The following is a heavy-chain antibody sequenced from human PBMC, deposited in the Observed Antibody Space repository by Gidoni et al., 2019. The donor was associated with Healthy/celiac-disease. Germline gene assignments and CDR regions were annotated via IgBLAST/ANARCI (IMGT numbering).Heavy chain of an antibody. CDR1: GFPFSRSA. V-gene: IGHV3-30-3*01. J-gene: IGHJ4*02. CDR3: ARDGPPDYGDYERLYYFDY. Sequence: QVQLVESGGGVVQPGRSLRLSCAASGFPFSRSAMHWVRQAPGKGLEWVAVISYDGSNKYYADSVKGRFTISRDNSKNTLYLQMNSLRAEDTAVYYCARDGPPDYGDYERLYYFDYWGQGTLVTVSS. D-gene: IGHD4-17*01. CDR2: ISYDGSNK.